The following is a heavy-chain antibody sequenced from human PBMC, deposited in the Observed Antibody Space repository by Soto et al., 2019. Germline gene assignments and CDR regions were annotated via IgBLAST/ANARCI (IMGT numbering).Heavy chain of an antibody. CDR2: IYYSGST. Sequence: SETLSLTCTVSGGSISSSSYYWGWIRQPPGKGLEWIGSIYYSGSTYYNPSLKSRVTISVDPSKNQFSMKLSSVTAADTAVYYCARHLRDWNYYYYYGMDVWGQGTTVTVSS. CDR3: ARHLRDWNYYYYYGMDV. V-gene: IGHV4-39*01. D-gene: IGHD1-1*01. CDR1: GGSISSSSYY. J-gene: IGHJ6*02.